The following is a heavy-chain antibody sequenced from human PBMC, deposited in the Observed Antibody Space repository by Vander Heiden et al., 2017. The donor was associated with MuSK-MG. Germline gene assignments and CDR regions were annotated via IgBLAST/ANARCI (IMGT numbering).Heavy chain of an antibody. Sequence: QVQLVQSGAEVKKPGSSVKVSCKASGGTFSSYAISWVRQAPGQGLEWMGGIIPIFGTANYAQKFQGRGTITADESTSTAYMELSSLRSEDTAVYYCAIPGYCGGDCYNYYYYGMDVWGQGTTVTVSS. D-gene: IGHD2-21*02. CDR2: IIPIFGTA. V-gene: IGHV1-69*01. J-gene: IGHJ6*02. CDR1: GGTFSSYA. CDR3: AIPGYCGGDCYNYYYYGMDV.